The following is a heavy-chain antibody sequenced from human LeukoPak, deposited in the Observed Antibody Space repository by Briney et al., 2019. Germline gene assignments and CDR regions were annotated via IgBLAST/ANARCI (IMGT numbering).Heavy chain of an antibody. J-gene: IGHJ6*03. Sequence: GGSLRLSCAASGFNFSSYGMHWVRQAPGKGLEWVAVIWYDGSNKYYADSVKGRFTISRDNSKNTLYLQMNSLRAEDTAVYYCARARYYMDVWGKGTTVTVSS. CDR1: GFNFSSYG. V-gene: IGHV3-33*01. CDR3: ARARYYMDV. CDR2: IWYDGSNK.